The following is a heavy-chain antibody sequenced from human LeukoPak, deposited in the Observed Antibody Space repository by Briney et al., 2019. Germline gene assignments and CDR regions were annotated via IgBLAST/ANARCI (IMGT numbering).Heavy chain of an antibody. Sequence: SETLSLTCTVSGGSISSGDYYWSWIRQPPGKGLEWIGCIYYSGSTYYNPSLKSRVTISVDTSKNQFSLKLGSVTAADTAVYYCARDGTTAIFDYWGQGTLVTVSS. D-gene: IGHD2/OR15-2a*01. CDR2: IYYSGST. V-gene: IGHV4-30-4*01. CDR3: ARDGTTAIFDY. CDR1: GGSISSGDYY. J-gene: IGHJ4*02.